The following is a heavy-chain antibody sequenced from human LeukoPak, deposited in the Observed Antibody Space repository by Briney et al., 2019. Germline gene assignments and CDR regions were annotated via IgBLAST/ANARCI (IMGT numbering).Heavy chain of an antibody. Sequence: SETLSLTCTVSGDSINNYYWNWIRQPPGKGLEWIGSIYYSGSTYYNPSLKSRVTISVDTSKNQFSLKLSSVTAADTAVYYCARERSGFDYGDYLFWFDPWGQGTLVTVSS. CDR3: ARERSGFDYGDYLFWFDP. CDR2: IYYSGST. D-gene: IGHD4-17*01. V-gene: IGHV4-39*07. CDR1: GDSINNYY. J-gene: IGHJ5*02.